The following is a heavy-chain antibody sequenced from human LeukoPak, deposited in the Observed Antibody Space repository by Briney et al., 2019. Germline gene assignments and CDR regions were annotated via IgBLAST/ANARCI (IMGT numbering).Heavy chain of an antibody. CDR3: AKDGYSYGDSTGYFDY. CDR2: ISGSGGST. D-gene: IGHD5-18*01. J-gene: IGHJ4*02. Sequence: GGSLRLSCAASGFTFSSYAMSWVRQAPGMGLEWVSAISGSGGSTYYADSVKGRFTISRDNSKNTLYLPLNSLRAEDTAVYYCAKDGYSYGDSTGYFDYWGQGTLVTVSS. V-gene: IGHV3-23*01. CDR1: GFTFSSYA.